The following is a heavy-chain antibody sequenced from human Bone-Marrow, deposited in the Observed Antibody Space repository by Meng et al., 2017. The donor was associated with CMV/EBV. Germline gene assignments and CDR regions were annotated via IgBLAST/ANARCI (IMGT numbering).Heavy chain of an antibody. D-gene: IGHD3-3*01. CDR2: ISSNGGST. J-gene: IGHJ4*02. CDR3: ARGAYYDFWRGYYYTRNDY. CDR1: GFTFSSYA. V-gene: IGHV3-64*02. Sequence: GGSLRLSCAASGFTFSSYAMHWVRQAPGKGLEYVSAISSNGGSTYYADSVKGRFTISRDNSKNTLYLQMGSLRAEDMAVYYCARGAYYDFWRGYYYTRNDYWGQGTLVTVSS.